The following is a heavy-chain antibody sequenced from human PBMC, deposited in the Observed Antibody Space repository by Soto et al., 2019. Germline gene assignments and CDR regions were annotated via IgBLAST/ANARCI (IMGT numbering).Heavy chain of an antibody. CDR2: IIPISGTA. Sequence: QVQLVQSGAEVKKPGSSVKVSCKASGGTFSSYAISWVRQAPGQGLEWMGGIIPISGTADYAQKFQGRVTITADESTSTAYMELSSLRSEDTAVYYGARSQGSSTSLEIYYYYYYGMGVWGSGTTVTVSS. J-gene: IGHJ6*04. V-gene: IGHV1-69*01. CDR3: ARSQGSSTSLEIYYYYYYGMGV. D-gene: IGHD2-2*01. CDR1: GGTFSSYA.